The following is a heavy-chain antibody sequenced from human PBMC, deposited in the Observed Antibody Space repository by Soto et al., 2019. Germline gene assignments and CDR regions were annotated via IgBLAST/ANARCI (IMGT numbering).Heavy chain of an antibody. V-gene: IGHV1-69*13. Sequence: QVHLVQSGAEVKKPGSSVKVSCKYSGGTFRTESINWVRQAPGQGLEWMGGILPFFGTADYAPRFQGRVTSTADGATTPADVQLSSRTSHDTAVYLCARGHECGCNSDAFDVWGQGTMVTVSS. D-gene: IGHD2-15*01. CDR1: GGTFRTES. CDR2: ILPFFGTA. CDR3: ARGHECGCNSDAFDV. J-gene: IGHJ3*01.